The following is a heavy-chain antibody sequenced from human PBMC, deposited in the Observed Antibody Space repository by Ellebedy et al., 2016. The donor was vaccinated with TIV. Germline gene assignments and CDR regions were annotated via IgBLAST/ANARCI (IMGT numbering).Heavy chain of an antibody. Sequence: SETLSLTCTVSGGSISSYYWSWIRQPPGKGLEWIGYIYYSGSTNYNPSLKSRVTISVDTSKNQFSLNLRSVTAADTAVYYCARARSTVPDYNWFDPWGQGTLVTVSS. CDR3: ARARSTVPDYNWFDP. D-gene: IGHD3-3*01. V-gene: IGHV4-59*01. J-gene: IGHJ5*02. CDR2: IYYSGST. CDR1: GGSISSYY.